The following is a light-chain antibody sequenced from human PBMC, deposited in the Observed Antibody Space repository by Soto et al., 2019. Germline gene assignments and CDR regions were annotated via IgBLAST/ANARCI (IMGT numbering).Light chain of an antibody. Sequence: EIVMTQSPATLSVSPWGRATLSCRASQSISDTLAWYQQKPGQAPRLLIYGASRRATGFPARFSGSGSGTDFTLTISSLQSEDFAVYYCQQYDNWPWTFGQGTKVEI. CDR1: QSISDT. J-gene: IGKJ1*01. CDR2: GAS. V-gene: IGKV3-15*01. CDR3: QQYDNWPWT.